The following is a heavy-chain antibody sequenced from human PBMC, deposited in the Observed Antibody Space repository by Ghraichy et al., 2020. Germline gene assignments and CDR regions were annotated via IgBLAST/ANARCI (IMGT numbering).Heavy chain of an antibody. CDR1: GGSISSYY. D-gene: IGHD3-3*01. V-gene: IGHV4-4*07. J-gene: IGHJ3*02. CDR2: IYTSGST. Sequence: ESLNISCTVSGGSISSYYWSWIRQPAGKGLEWIGRIYTSGSTNYNPSLKSRVTMSVDTSKNQFSLKLSSVTAADTAVYYCAREAVITIFGVVINDAFDIWGQGTMVTVSS. CDR3: AREAVITIFGVVINDAFDI.